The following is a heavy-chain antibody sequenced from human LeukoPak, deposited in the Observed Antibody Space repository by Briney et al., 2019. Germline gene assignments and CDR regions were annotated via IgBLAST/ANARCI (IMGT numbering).Heavy chain of an antibody. J-gene: IGHJ4*02. Sequence: PSETLSLTCTVSGGSISSSSYYWGWIRQPPGKGLEWIGSIYYSGSTYYNPSLKSRVTISVDTSKNQFSLKLSSVTAADTAVYYCAITWREGYFFDYWGQGTLVTVSS. V-gene: IGHV4-39*01. D-gene: IGHD1-20*01. CDR1: GGSISSSSYY. CDR3: AITWREGYFFDY. CDR2: IYYSGST.